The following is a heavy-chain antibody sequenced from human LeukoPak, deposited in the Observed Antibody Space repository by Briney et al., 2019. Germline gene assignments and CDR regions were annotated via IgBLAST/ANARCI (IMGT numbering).Heavy chain of an antibody. V-gene: IGHV1-2*02. CDR1: GYTFTGYY. D-gene: IGHD1-26*01. CDR3: ARKRYTVGGSYYYFDY. J-gene: IGHJ4*02. Sequence: ASVKVSCKASGYTFTGYYMHWVRRAPGQGLEWMGWINPNSGGTNYAQKFQGRVTMTRDTSISTAYMELSRLRSDDTAVYYCARKRYTVGGSYYYFDYWGQGTLVTVSS. CDR2: INPNSGGT.